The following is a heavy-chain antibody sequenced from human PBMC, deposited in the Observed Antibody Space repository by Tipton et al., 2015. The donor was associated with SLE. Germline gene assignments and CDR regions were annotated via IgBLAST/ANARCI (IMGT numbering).Heavy chain of an antibody. CDR2: ASRNEGT. CDR3: ARGPNWGLDDAFDI. D-gene: IGHD7-27*01. Sequence: TLSLTCTVSGASTNTKYWTWIRQSPGKGLEWIGYASRNEGTKIKSSLERRVTISLDTSRSQFSLRLSSVTAADTAVYFCARGPNWGLDDAFDIWGQGTMVSVSS. CDR1: GASTNTKY. J-gene: IGHJ3*02. V-gene: IGHV4-59*13.